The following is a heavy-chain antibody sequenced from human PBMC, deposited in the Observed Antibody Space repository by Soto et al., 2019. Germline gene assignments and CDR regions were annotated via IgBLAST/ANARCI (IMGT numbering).Heavy chain of an antibody. Sequence: PGGSLRLSCAASGIIFNSYNMNWVRQAPGKGLEWVSSISSSSSFIYYADSVKGRFTISRDNAKNSLYLQMNSLRAEDTAVYYCAREGGYSGYALGDVFDIWGQGTMVTVSS. J-gene: IGHJ3*02. CDR2: ISSSSSFI. D-gene: IGHD5-12*01. CDR1: GIIFNSYN. V-gene: IGHV3-21*01. CDR3: AREGGYSGYALGDVFDI.